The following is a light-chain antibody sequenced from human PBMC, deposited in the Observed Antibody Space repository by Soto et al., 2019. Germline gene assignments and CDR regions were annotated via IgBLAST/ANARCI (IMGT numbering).Light chain of an antibody. J-gene: IGLJ3*02. V-gene: IGLV2-11*01. Sequence: QSVLTQPRSVSGSPGQSVTISCTGTSSDLGGYNFVSCYQHHPGKAPKLMIYDVSKRPSGVPDRFSGSKSGNTASLTISGLQAEDEADYYCCSYEGSYTWVFGGGTKVTVL. CDR2: DVS. CDR1: SSDLGGYNF. CDR3: CSYEGSYTWV.